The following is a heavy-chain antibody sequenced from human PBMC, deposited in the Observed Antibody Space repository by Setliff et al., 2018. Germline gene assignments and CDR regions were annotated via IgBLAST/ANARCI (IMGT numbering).Heavy chain of an antibody. V-gene: IGHV4-61*09. Sequence: SETLSLTCSVSGGSISSGSYYWTWIRQPAGKGLEWIGHIYTSGTTKYNPSLKSRVTISVDASKNQFSLKLSSVTAADTAVYYCARGYCNSVGCFFAGWFDPWGQGTLVTVSS. D-gene: IGHD2-2*01. CDR1: GGSISSGSYY. CDR2: IYTSGTT. J-gene: IGHJ5*02. CDR3: ARGYCNSVGCFFAGWFDP.